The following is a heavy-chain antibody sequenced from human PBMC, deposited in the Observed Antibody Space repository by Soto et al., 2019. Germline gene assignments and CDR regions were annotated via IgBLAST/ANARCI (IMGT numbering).Heavy chain of an antibody. D-gene: IGHD3-10*01. CDR1: GYTFTSYG. J-gene: IGHJ5*02. V-gene: IGHV1-18*01. CDR3: ASDRFGELSWPFDP. CDR2: ISAYNGNT. Sequence: QVQLVQSGAEVKKPGASVKVSCKASGYTFTSYGISWVRQAPGQGLKWMGWISAYNGNTNIAQKLQGRVTMTTDTSTSTAYMELRSLRSDDTAVYYCASDRFGELSWPFDPWGQGTLVTVSS.